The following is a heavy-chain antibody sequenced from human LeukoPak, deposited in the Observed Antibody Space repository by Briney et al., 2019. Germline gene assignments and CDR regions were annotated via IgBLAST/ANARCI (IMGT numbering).Heavy chain of an antibody. J-gene: IGHJ5*02. D-gene: IGHD3-9*01. Sequence: SETLSLTGTVSGGCMSSYYCSWVRQPPGKGLEWVGYIYTSGSANYNPSLKSRVTISVDTSKNQFSLKLSSATAADTAVYYCARAETGYSWSPPRNWFDPWGQGTLVTVSS. CDR2: IYTSGSA. CDR3: ARAETGYSWSPPRNWFDP. CDR1: GGCMSSYY. V-gene: IGHV4-4*09.